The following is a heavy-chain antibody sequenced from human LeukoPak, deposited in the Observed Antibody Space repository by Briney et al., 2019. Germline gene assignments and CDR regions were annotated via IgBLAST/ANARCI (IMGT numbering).Heavy chain of an antibody. CDR1: GGSISSGGYY. J-gene: IGHJ5*02. V-gene: IGHV4-31*03. CDR2: IYYSGST. D-gene: IGHD3-3*01. CDR3: ARTGQPQLRFSEWFRPWFDP. Sequence: PSETLSLTCTVSGGSISSGGYYWSWIRQHPGKGLEWIGYIYYSGSTYYNPSLKSRVTISVDTSKNQFSLKLSSVTAADTAVYYCARTGQPQLRFSEWFRPWFDPWGQGTLVTVSS.